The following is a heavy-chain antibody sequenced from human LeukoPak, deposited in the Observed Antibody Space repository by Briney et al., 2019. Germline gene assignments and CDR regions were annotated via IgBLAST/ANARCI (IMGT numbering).Heavy chain of an antibody. Sequence: GRSLRLSCAASGCTFDDYAMHWVRQAPGKGLEWVSGISWNSGSIGYADSVKGRFTISRDNAKNSLYLQMNSLRAEDTALYYCAKDVRGSYSYYYYGMDVWGQGTTVTVSS. J-gene: IGHJ6*02. D-gene: IGHD1-26*01. V-gene: IGHV3-9*01. CDR2: ISWNSGSI. CDR1: GCTFDDYA. CDR3: AKDVRGSYSYYYYGMDV.